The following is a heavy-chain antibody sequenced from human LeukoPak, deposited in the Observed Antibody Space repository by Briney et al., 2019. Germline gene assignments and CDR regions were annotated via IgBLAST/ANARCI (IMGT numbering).Heavy chain of an antibody. Sequence: PSETLSLTCTVSGASISSNSYCWGWVRQPSGKGLESLANIYSTGSTYYNPSLQSRVSISVDTSKDQISLKLSSVTAADTAVYFCVSRYCPYSNYHLPAASWGQGTLVTVSS. D-gene: IGHD2-2*01. CDR2: IYSTGST. CDR3: VSRYCPYSNYHLPAAS. CDR1: GASISSNSYC. J-gene: IGHJ5*02. V-gene: IGHV4-39*01.